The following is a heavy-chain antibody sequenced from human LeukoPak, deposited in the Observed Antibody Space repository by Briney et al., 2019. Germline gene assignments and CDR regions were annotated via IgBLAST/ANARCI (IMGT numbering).Heavy chain of an antibody. Sequence: PSETLSLTCTISGGSISSHDWSWIRQPPGKGLEWIGNIYYSGSTKYNPSLKSRVTISVDTSKNQFSLKLHSVTAADTAVYYCARVLPIVVVTDGLDVFDIWGQGTMVTVSS. D-gene: IGHD2-21*02. CDR2: IYYSGST. V-gene: IGHV4-59*11. J-gene: IGHJ3*02. CDR1: GGSISSHD. CDR3: ARVLPIVVVTDGLDVFDI.